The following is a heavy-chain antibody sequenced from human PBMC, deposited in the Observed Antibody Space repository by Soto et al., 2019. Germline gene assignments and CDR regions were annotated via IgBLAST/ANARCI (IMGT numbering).Heavy chain of an antibody. CDR2: ISGYNGDA. Sequence: ASVKVSCKASGYTFTRYGISWVRQAPGQGLQWMGWISGYNGDANYAQRFQGRVSMTIDTSTTTAYMELRTLTSDDTAVYYCAKTGQPLYYYYGLDVWGQGTTVTVSS. D-gene: IGHD1-1*01. V-gene: IGHV1-18*01. J-gene: IGHJ6*02. CDR1: GYTFTRYG. CDR3: AKTGQPLYYYYGLDV.